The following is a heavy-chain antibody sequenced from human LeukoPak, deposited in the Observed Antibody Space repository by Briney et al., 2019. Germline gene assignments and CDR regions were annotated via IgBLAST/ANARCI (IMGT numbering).Heavy chain of an antibody. J-gene: IGHJ4*02. CDR3: ARGTDAGIAVANDY. Sequence: SETLSLTCTVSGGSISSYYWSWIRQPPGKGLEWIGYIYYSGSTNYNPSLKSRVTISVDTSKNQFSLKLSSVTAADTAVYYCARGTDAGIAVANDYWGQGTLVADSS. CDR2: IYYSGST. CDR1: GGSISSYY. D-gene: IGHD6-19*01. V-gene: IGHV4-59*01.